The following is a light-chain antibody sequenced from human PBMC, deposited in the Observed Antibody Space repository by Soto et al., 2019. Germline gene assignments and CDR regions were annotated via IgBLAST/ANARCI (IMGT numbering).Light chain of an antibody. J-gene: IGKJ1*01. CDR3: QQYNNWPRT. Sequence: EIVMTQSPGTLSVSPGERATLSCRASQSVSSNLAWYQQKPGQAPRLLICGPSTRATGIPARFSGSGSGTEFTLTITSLQSEDFAVYYCQQYNNWPRTFGQGTKVEIK. CDR1: QSVSSN. CDR2: GPS. V-gene: IGKV3-15*01.